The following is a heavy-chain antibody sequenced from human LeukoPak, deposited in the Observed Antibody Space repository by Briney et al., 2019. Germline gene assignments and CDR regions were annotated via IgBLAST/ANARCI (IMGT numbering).Heavy chain of an antibody. Sequence: SVKVSCKTSGFTFTSSAMQWVRQARGQRLEWIGWIVVGSGNTNYAQKFQERVTVTRDMSTSTAYMELSSLRSEDTAVYYCAANYDYVWGSYRYTENYFDYWGQGTLVTVSS. CDR2: IVVGSGNT. V-gene: IGHV1-58*02. CDR1: GFTFTSSA. CDR3: AANYDYVWGSYRYTENYFDY. J-gene: IGHJ4*02. D-gene: IGHD3-16*02.